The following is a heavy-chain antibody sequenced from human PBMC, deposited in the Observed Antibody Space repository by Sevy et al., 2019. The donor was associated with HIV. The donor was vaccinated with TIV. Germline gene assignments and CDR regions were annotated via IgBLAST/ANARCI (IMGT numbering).Heavy chain of an antibody. CDR2: IGYDGSNK. D-gene: IGHD2-21*01. J-gene: IGHJ4*02. V-gene: IGHV3-30*02. CDR3: AKHRGIVADALDY. Sequence: GGSLRLSCAASGFTLSSYGMHWVRQAPGKGLEWVAFIGYDGSNKYSVDSVKGRFTISRDNSKNTLYLQMNSLRPDDTAIYFCAKHRGIVADALDYWGQGTLVTVSS. CDR1: GFTLSSYG.